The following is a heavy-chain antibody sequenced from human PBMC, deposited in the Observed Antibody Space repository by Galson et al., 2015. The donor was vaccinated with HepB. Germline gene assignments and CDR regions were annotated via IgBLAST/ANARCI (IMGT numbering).Heavy chain of an antibody. V-gene: IGHV3-23*01. Sequence: SLRLSCAASGFTFSSYAMSWVRQAPGKGLEWVSAISGSGGSTYYADSVKGRFTISRDNSKNTLYLQMNSLRAEDTAVYYCAKDPIHYDSSGYILPWGQGTLVTVSS. CDR1: GFTFSSYA. CDR3: AKDPIHYDSSGYILP. J-gene: IGHJ5*02. D-gene: IGHD3-22*01. CDR2: ISGSGGST.